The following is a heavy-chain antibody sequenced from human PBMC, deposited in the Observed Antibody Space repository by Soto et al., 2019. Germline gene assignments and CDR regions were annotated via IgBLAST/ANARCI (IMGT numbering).Heavy chain of an antibody. D-gene: IGHD3-22*01. CDR2: MSYTGRT. J-gene: IGHJ4*02. CDR1: GGSLSGVY. V-gene: IGHV4-59*01. CDR3: AITDSSVYYRINY. Sequence: SETLSLTCTVSGGSLSGVYWSWLRQPPGKGLEWLGYMSYTGRTDYNPSLKSRTTISVATSKIQFFLMLTSVTAADTAVYYCAITDSSVYYRINYWGQG.